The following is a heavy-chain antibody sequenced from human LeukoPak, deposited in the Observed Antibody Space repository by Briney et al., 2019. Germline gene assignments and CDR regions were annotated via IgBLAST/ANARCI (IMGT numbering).Heavy chain of an antibody. D-gene: IGHD3-22*01. J-gene: IGHJ5*02. CDR3: ARTYYYDSSGYISGPNWFDP. Sequence: PSETLSLTCAVSGDSISTGSYSWSWIRQPPGKALVWIGHIYYSGSTYYNPSLKSRVTISVDTSKNQFSLKLSSVTAADTAVYYCARTYYYDSSGYISGPNWFDPWGQGTLVTVSS. V-gene: IGHV4-30-4*07. CDR1: GDSISTGSYS. CDR2: IYYSGST.